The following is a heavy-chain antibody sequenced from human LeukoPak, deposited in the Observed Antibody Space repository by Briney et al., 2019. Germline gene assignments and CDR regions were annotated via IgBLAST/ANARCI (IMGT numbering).Heavy chain of an antibody. J-gene: IGHJ4*02. CDR3: ARGNRGVRYFDY. Sequence: ASVKVSCKASGYTFTDYYLHWVRQAPGQGLEWMGWIIPNSGDTTYAQNFQGRVTMTRDTSISTAYMELSRLRSDDTAVYYCARGNRGVRYFDYWGQGTLVTVSS. V-gene: IGHV1-2*02. D-gene: IGHD3-10*01. CDR1: GYTFTDYY. CDR2: IIPNSGDT.